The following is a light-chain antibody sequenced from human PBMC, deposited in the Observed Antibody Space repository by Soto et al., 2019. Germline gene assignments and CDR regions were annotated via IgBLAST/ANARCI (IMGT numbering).Light chain of an antibody. Sequence: ALTQPASVSGSPGQSITISCTGTSSYVGGYNYVSWYQQQSGKAPKLMIHEVSNRPSGVSNRFSGSKSGNTASLTISGLQAEDEADYYCSSYTSSRAYVFGIGTKVTVL. V-gene: IGLV2-14*01. CDR3: SSYTSSRAYV. J-gene: IGLJ1*01. CDR1: SSYVGGYNY. CDR2: EVS.